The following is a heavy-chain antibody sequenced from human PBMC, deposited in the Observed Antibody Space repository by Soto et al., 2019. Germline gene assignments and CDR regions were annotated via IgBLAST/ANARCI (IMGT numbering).Heavy chain of an antibody. CDR3: ARGKPSGYRFGPRNFFYYGLDV. CDR2: VHPSGSP. CDR1: TASLGDHY. Sequence: PSETLSLTCALVTASLGDHYWAWIRRSPDKGLDWIGKVHPSGSPDYNPSLRSRLTLSLDTSKNQFSLKVASVTAADTAVYFCARGKPSGYRFGPRNFFYYGLDVWGTETTVRVSS. D-gene: IGHD5-18*01. J-gene: IGHJ6*04. V-gene: IGHV4-34*01.